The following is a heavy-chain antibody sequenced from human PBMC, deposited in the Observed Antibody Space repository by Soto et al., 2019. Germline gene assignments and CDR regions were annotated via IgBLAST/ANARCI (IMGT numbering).Heavy chain of an antibody. Sequence: ASVKVSCKASGYAFTSYAMHWVRQAPGQRLEWMGWINAGNGNTKYSQKFQGRVTITRDTSASTAYMELSSLRSEDTAVYYCLSRDGYSDFGYWGQGTLVTVSS. D-gene: IGHD5-18*01. CDR3: LSRDGYSDFGY. V-gene: IGHV1-3*01. J-gene: IGHJ4*02. CDR2: INAGNGNT. CDR1: GYAFTSYA.